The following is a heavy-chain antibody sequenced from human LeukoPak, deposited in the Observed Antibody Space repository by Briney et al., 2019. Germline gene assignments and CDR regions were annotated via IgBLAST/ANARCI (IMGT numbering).Heavy chain of an antibody. J-gene: IGHJ5*02. CDR1: GFSLSSNY. D-gene: IGHD3-22*01. V-gene: IGHV3-66*01. CDR3: ARGSTVTVVAPFDP. CDR2: FYINGRT. Sequence: GGSLRLSCAASGFSLSSNYMSWVRQAPGRGPEWISVFYINGRTYYADSVKGRFTISRDNSMNMVFLQMTSLRVEDTAIYYCARGSTVTVVAPFDPWGQGTLVTVSS.